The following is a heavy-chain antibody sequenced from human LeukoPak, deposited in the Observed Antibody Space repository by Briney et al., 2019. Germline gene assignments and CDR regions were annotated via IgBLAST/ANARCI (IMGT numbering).Heavy chain of an antibody. J-gene: IGHJ4*02. CDR3: ATQRGVVVVAAFFDY. D-gene: IGHD2-15*01. CDR1: GFTFSSYW. CDR2: IKQDGSEK. V-gene: IGHV3-7*01. Sequence: PGGSLRLSCAASGFTFSSYWMSWVRQAPGKGLEWVANIKQDGSEKYYVDSVKGRFTISRDNAKNSLYLQMNSLRAEDTAVYYCATQRGVVVVAAFFDYWGQGTLVTVSS.